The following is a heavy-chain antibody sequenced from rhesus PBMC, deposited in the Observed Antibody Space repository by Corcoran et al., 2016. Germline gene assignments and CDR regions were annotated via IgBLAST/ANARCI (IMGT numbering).Heavy chain of an antibody. D-gene: IGHD2-21*01. CDR3: ARGSDNGAFDF. CDR2: INTYTGNP. J-gene: IGHJ3*01. CDR1: GYSFTTYG. V-gene: IGHV7-193*02. Sequence: QVQLVQSGPEVKQPGASVKVSCKASGYSFTTYGMIWVRQAPGQGLEWMGGINTYTGNPTYAQGFTERFVCSMDTAVSTVYLQSSSLKGEDTAVYYCARGSDNGAFDFWGQGLRVTVSS.